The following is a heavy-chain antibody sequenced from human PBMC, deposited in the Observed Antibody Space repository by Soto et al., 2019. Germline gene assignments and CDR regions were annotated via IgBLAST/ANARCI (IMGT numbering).Heavy chain of an antibody. V-gene: IGHV1-46*01. CDR1: GYTFTSYY. CDR3: ARDRGYPFIVVVPAAYGMDV. Sequence: ASVKVSCKASGYTFTSYYMHWVRQAPGQGLEWMGIINPSGGSTSYAQKFQGRVTMTRDTSTSTVYMELSSLRSEDTAVYYCARDRGYPFIVVVPAAYGMDVWGQGTTVTVSS. CDR2: INPSGGST. J-gene: IGHJ6*02. D-gene: IGHD2-2*01.